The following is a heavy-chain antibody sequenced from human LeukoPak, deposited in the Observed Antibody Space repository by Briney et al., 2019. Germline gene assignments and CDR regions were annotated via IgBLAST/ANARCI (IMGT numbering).Heavy chain of an antibody. J-gene: IGHJ3*02. Sequence: GGSLRLSCAASGFTFSSYGMHWVRQAPGKGLEWVAVIWYDGSNKYYADSVKGRFTISRDNSKNTLYLQMNSLRAEDTAVYCCAKDRYYYDSSGYEIDAFDIWGQGTMVTVSS. CDR2: IWYDGSNK. V-gene: IGHV3-33*06. D-gene: IGHD3-22*01. CDR3: AKDRYYYDSSGYEIDAFDI. CDR1: GFTFSSYG.